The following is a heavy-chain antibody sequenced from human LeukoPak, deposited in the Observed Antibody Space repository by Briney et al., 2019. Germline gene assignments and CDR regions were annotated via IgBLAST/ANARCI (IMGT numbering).Heavy chain of an antibody. Sequence: SQTLSLTCTVSGGSISSGGYYWSWIRQPPGKGLEWIGYIYHSGSTYYNPSLKSRVTISVDRSKNQFSLKLSSVTAADTAVYYCARGWYYDSSGPGGFDYWGQGTLVTVSS. CDR1: GGSISSGGYY. CDR3: ARGWYYDSSGPGGFDY. D-gene: IGHD3-22*01. CDR2: IYHSGST. V-gene: IGHV4-30-2*01. J-gene: IGHJ4*02.